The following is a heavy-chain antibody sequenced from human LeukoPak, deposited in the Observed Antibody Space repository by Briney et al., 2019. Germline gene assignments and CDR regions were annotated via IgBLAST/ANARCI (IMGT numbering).Heavy chain of an antibody. CDR2: IYTSGST. D-gene: IGHD1-1*01. CDR1: GGSFSGYY. V-gene: IGHV4-59*10. J-gene: IGHJ4*02. Sequence: SETLSLTCAVYGGSFSGYYWSWIRQPAGKGLEWIGRIYTSGSTNYNPSLKSRVTMSVDTSKNQFSLKLSSVTAADTAVYYCARSKNWNDDFDYWGQGTLVTVSS. CDR3: ARSKNWNDDFDY.